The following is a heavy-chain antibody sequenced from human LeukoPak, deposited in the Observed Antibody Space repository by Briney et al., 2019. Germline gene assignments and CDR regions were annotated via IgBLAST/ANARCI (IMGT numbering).Heavy chain of an antibody. Sequence: SETLSLTCNVSGGSMSGYYWSWIRQPAGKGLEWIGRIYSGGNTNYNPSLRSRITMSVDTSKNHFSLKLSSVTAADTAVYYCAGGYGSGWYFGDWGQGTLVTVSS. CDR1: GGSMSGYY. CDR3: AGGYGSGWYFGD. V-gene: IGHV4-4*07. CDR2: IYSGGNT. D-gene: IGHD6-19*01. J-gene: IGHJ4*02.